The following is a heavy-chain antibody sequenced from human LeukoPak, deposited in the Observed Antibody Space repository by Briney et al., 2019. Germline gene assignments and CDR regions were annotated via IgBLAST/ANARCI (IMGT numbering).Heavy chain of an antibody. CDR1: GFTFSDHY. J-gene: IGHJ4*02. CDR2: IRQDGGDN. CDR3: TKWSTSGSYYTE. V-gene: IGHV3-7*01. Sequence: GGSLRLSCAVSGFTFSDHYMDWVRQPPGKGLEWVANIRQDGGDNHYVDSVKGRFTISRDNARNSLSLQMNSLRAEDTAVYYCTKWSTSGSYYTEWGQGTLVIVSS. D-gene: IGHD3-10*01.